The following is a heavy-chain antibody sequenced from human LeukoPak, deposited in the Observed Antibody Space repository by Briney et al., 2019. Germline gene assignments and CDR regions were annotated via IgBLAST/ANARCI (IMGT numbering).Heavy chain of an antibody. CDR2: IKGKTDGGTT. CDR3: TTCYSLYYYYMDV. Sequence: GGSLRLSCAASGFTFSNAWMSWVRQAPGKGLEWVGRIKGKTDGGTTDYAAPVKGRFTISRDDSKNTLYLQMNSLKTEDTAVYYCTTCYSLYYYYMDVWGKGTTVTVSS. J-gene: IGHJ6*03. D-gene: IGHD2-2*02. CDR1: GFTFSNAW. V-gene: IGHV3-15*01.